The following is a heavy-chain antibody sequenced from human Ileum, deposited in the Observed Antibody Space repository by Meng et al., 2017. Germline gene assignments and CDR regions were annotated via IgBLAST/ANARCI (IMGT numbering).Heavy chain of an antibody. CDR2: IYSTGTT. Sequence: LQFQGSGPGLLKPPDTLSLPCIVSGRSIGSTTTVYSWGWIRQPPGQGLEWIGSIYSTGTTYYNPSLESRVTISRDTSKNQFSLKLTSVTAADTAVYYCARQPTGYPNWFDPWGQGTLVTVSS. V-gene: IGHV4-39*07. CDR3: ARQPTGYPNWFDP. D-gene: IGHD3-9*01. J-gene: IGHJ5*02. CDR1: GRSIGSTTTVYS.